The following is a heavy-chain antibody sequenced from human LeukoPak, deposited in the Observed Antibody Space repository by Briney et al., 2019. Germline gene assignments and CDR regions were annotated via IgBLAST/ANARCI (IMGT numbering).Heavy chain of an antibody. Sequence: GGSLRLSCAASGFAFSNYDMLWVRQATGKGLEWVSAINTAADTYYPDSVKGRFTISRENAKSSLYLQMNSLRVGYTAVYYCVRAPPGTGWLIDHWGQGTLVAVSS. CDR2: INTAADT. D-gene: IGHD6-19*01. CDR3: VRAPPGTGWLIDH. CDR1: GFAFSNYD. V-gene: IGHV3-13*04. J-gene: IGHJ4*02.